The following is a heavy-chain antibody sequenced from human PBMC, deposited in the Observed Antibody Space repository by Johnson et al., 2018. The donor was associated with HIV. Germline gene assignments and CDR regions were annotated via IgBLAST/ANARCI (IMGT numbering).Heavy chain of an antibody. D-gene: IGHD1-1*01. CDR2: ISWNSGSI. Sequence: VQLVESGGGVVQPGRSLRLSCAASGFTFSTYAMHWVRQAPGKGLEWVSGISWNSGSIGYADSVKGRFTISRDNAKNSLYLQMNSLRAEDTAVYYCAKPSTESAFDIWGQGTMVTVSS. J-gene: IGHJ3*02. CDR3: AKPSTESAFDI. V-gene: IGHV3-9*01. CDR1: GFTFSTYA.